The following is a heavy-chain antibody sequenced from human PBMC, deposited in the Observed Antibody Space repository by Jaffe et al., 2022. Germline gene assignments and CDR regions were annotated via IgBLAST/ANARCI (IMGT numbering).Heavy chain of an antibody. V-gene: IGHV4-61*02. D-gene: IGHD1-1*01. CDR2: IYTSGST. CDR1: GGSISSGSYY. CDR3: ARGGNDVPFDY. J-gene: IGHJ4*02. Sequence: QVQLQESGPGLVKPSQTLSLTCTVSGGSISSGSYYWSWIRQPAGKGLEWIGRIYTSGSTNYNPSLKSRVTISVDTSKNQFSLKLSSVTAADTAVYYCARGGNDVPFDYWGQGTLVTVSS.